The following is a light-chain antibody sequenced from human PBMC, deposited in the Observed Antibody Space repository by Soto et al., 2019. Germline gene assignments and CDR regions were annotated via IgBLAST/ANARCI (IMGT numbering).Light chain of an antibody. J-gene: IGKJ4*01. CDR1: QSVSSY. CDR3: QQHSNWPLT. CDR2: DAS. V-gene: IGKV3-11*01. Sequence: EIVLTQSPATLSLSPGERATLSCRASQSVSSYLAWYQQKPGQAPRLLIYDASDRATGIPARFSGSGSGTDFTLIISSLEPEDFAVYYCQQHSNWPLTFGGRTKVEI.